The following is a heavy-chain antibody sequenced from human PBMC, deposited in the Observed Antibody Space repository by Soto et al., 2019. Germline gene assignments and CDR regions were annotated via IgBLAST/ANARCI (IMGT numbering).Heavy chain of an antibody. CDR1: GGSIRSGGYC. CDR3: AGQIYSGYDYRSGGTGNAFDI. J-gene: IGHJ3*02. Sequence: SETLSLTCTVSGGSIRSGGYCWSWIRQHKGKGLEWIGYIYYSGSTYYNPSLKSRVTISVDTSKNQFSLKLSSVTAADTAVYYCAGQIYSGYDYRSGGTGNAFDIWGQGTMVTVSS. V-gene: IGHV4-31*03. D-gene: IGHD5-12*01. CDR2: IYYSGST.